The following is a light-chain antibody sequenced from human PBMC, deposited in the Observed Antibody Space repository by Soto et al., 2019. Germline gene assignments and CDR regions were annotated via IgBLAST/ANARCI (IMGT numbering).Light chain of an antibody. CDR3: AAWDDSMNGSYV. Sequence: QSVLTQPPSASGTPGLGVTTSCSGSSSNIGTNSVDWYQQVPGAAPDLLIHTNNQRPSGVTDRFSASKSGASASLAIRGLQSQDEADYYCAAWDDSMNGSYVFGTGTEVTVL. CDR2: TNN. V-gene: IGLV1-44*01. CDR1: SSNIGTNS. J-gene: IGLJ1*01.